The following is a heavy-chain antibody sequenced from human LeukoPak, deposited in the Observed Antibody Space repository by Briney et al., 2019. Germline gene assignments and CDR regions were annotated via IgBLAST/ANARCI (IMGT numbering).Heavy chain of an antibody. CDR2: ISGRSSTI. CDR1: AFTFSDYS. Sequence: QPGGSLRLSCAASAFTFSDYSMNWVRQAPGKGLEWISYISGRSSTIYYAGSVRGRFTISRDNAKNSMYLQMNSLRAEDTAVYYCARDRLTSGSYFFDYWGQGTLVTVSP. V-gene: IGHV3-48*01. J-gene: IGHJ4*02. D-gene: IGHD1-26*01. CDR3: ARDRLTSGSYFFDY.